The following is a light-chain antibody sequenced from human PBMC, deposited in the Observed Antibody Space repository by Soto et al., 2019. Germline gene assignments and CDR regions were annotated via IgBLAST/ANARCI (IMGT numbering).Light chain of an antibody. CDR1: SGDVGGFNY. V-gene: IGLV2-8*01. Sequence: QSALTQPPSASGSPGQSVTISCTQTSGDVGGFNYVSWYQQHPGKAPKLMIYEVTKRPSGVPGRFSGSKSGSSASLAISGLQSEDEADYYCAAWDDTLNGPLNVFGTGTKLTVL. J-gene: IGLJ1*01. CDR2: EVT. CDR3: AAWDDTLNGPLNV.